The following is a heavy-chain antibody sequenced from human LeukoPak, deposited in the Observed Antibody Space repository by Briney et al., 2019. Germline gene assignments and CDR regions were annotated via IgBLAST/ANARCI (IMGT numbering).Heavy chain of an antibody. CDR1: GGSVSSGAYY. J-gene: IGHJ4*02. Sequence: PSETLSLTCTVSGGSVSSGAYYWSWIRQPPGKGLEWIGYIYYSGSTNYNRSLKSRVTLSKDTPKNQFSLKLSSVTAADTAAYYCARDRGDTGYDYWGQGTLVTVSS. V-gene: IGHV4-61*08. CDR2: IYYSGST. CDR3: ARDRGDTGYDY. D-gene: IGHD3-9*01.